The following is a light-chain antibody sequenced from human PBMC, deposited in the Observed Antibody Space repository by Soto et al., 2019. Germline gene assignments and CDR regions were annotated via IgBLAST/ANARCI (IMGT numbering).Light chain of an antibody. J-gene: IGKJ1*01. V-gene: IGKV1-5*03. Sequence: DIQMTQSPSTLSASVGDRVTITCRASQSINSWLAWYQQKPGKAPKLLIYKASSLESGVPSRFSGSGSGTEFTLTINSLQPDDFATYYCQQYNSYRTFGQGTKVEIK. CDR3: QQYNSYRT. CDR2: KAS. CDR1: QSINSW.